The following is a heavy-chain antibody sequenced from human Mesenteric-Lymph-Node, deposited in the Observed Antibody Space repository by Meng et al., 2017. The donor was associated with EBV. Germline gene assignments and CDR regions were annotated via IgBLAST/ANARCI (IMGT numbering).Heavy chain of an antibody. CDR2: IDSSSTTI. V-gene: IGHV3-11*01. CDR1: GFAFSYYY. J-gene: IGHJ4*02. CDR3: ARVLSDYDLLTPGY. Sequence: QGQLLESGGGVGKPGGSLRLSCAASGFAFSYYYMNWIRQAPGKGLEWVSYIDSSSTTIYYADSVKGRFTISRDNAKNSLYLQMNSLRPEDTAVYYCARVLSDYDLLTPGYWGQGTLVTVSS. D-gene: IGHD3-9*01.